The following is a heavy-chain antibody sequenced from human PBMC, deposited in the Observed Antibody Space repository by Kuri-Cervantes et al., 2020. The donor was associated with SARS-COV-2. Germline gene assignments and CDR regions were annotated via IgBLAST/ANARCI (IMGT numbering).Heavy chain of an antibody. CDR2: IKQDGSEK. D-gene: IGHD3-22*01. V-gene: IGHV3-7*01. J-gene: IGHJ4*02. CDR1: GFTFSSYW. CDR3: ARADGITMIVETRPTDY. Sequence: GGSLRLSCAASGFTFSSYWMSRVRQAPGKGLEWVANIKQDGSEKYYVDSVKGRFTISRDNAKNSLYLQMNSLRAEDTAVYYCARADGITMIVETRPTDYWGQGTLVTVSS.